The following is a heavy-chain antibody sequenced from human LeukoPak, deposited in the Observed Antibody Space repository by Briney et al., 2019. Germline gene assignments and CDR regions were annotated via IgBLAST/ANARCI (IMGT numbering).Heavy chain of an antibody. CDR3: AKENYDILTGYPIDY. J-gene: IGHJ4*02. V-gene: IGHV3-23*01. Sequence: PGGSLRLSCAAPGFTFSSYALSWVRQAPGKGLEWVSAISGSGGSTDYADSVKGRFTISRDNSKNTLYLQMNSLRAEDTAVYYCAKENYDILTGYPIDYWGQGTLVTVSS. CDR1: GFTFSSYA. CDR2: ISGSGGST. D-gene: IGHD3-9*01.